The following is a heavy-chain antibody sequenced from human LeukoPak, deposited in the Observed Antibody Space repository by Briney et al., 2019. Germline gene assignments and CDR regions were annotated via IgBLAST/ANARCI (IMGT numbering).Heavy chain of an antibody. CDR1: GGSISSSSYY. V-gene: IGHV4-39*07. CDR3: ARGSRASKNSLAVAGTFRRDYYYMDV. CDR2: ISYSGGT. Sequence: SETLSLTCTVSGGSISSSSYYWGWIRQPPGKGLEWIGRISYSGGTYYNPSLKSRVTISVDTSKNQFSLKLSSVTAADTAVYYCARGSRASKNSLAVAGTFRRDYYYMDVWGKGTTVTVSS. D-gene: IGHD6-19*01. J-gene: IGHJ6*03.